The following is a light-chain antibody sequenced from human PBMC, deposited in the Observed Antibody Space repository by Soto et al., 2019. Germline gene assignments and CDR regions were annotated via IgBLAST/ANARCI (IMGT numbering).Light chain of an antibody. CDR2: EVT. CDR3: NSYTTSSTYV. J-gene: IGLJ1*01. Sequence: QSALTQPASVSGSPGQSITISCTGTIRDVGGYNYVSWYQHHPGEVPKLMIFEVTKRPSGVSNRFSGSKSGNTASLTISGLQAEDEADYFCNSYTTSSTYVFGSGTKVTVL. V-gene: IGLV2-14*01. CDR1: IRDVGGYNY.